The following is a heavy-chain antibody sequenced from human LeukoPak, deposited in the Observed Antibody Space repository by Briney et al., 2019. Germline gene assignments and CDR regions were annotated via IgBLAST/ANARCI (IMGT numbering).Heavy chain of an antibody. J-gene: IGHJ4*02. CDR1: GFTFSSYE. CDR2: ISSSGSTI. CDR3: ARTYSSGWYFDY. Sequence: PGGSLRLSCAASGFTFSSYEMNCVRQDPGKGLEWVSYISSSGSTIYYADSVKGRFTISRDNAKNSLYLQMNSLRAEDAAVYYCARTYSSGWYFDYWGQGTLVTVSS. V-gene: IGHV3-48*03. D-gene: IGHD6-19*01.